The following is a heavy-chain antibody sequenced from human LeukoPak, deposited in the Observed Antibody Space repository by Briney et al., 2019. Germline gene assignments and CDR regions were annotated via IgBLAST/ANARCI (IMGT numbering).Heavy chain of an antibody. Sequence: ASVKVSCKPSGYTFTVNYLHWVRQAPGQGLEWVGWMNPNSGVTGYAQNFQGRVTMTRDTSISTAYMELSSLTSDDTAVYYCTRGARTSWFDYWGQRSLVTVSS. CDR1: GYTFTVNY. D-gene: IGHD2-2*01. CDR3: TRGARTSWFDY. J-gene: IGHJ4*02. V-gene: IGHV1-2*02. CDR2: MNPNSGVT.